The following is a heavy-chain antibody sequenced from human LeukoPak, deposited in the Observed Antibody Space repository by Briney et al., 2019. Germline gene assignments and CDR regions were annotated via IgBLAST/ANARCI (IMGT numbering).Heavy chain of an antibody. CDR3: ARDRYIPPPDCSGGSCYVVDY. Sequence: GGSLRLSCAASGFTFCSFAMSWVRQAPGKGLEGVLTISGRTGTTHYADSVKGRFTISRDNSKNSLYLQMNSLRAEDTAVYYCARDRYIPPPDCSGGSCYVVDYWGQGTLVTVSS. V-gene: IGHV3-23*01. J-gene: IGHJ4*02. CDR2: ISGRTGTT. D-gene: IGHD2-15*01. CDR1: GFTFCSFA.